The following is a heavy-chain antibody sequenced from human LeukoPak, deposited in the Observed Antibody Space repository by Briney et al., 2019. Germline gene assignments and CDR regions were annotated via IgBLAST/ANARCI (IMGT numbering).Heavy chain of an antibody. CDR2: IYHSGGT. Sequence: SETLSLTCTVSGYSISSGYYWGWIRQPPGKGLEWIGSIYHSGGTYYNPSLKSRVTISVDTSKNQFSLKLSSVTAADTAVYYCARAVGSSGWYSDYWGQGTLVTVSS. V-gene: IGHV4-38-2*02. D-gene: IGHD6-19*01. CDR1: GYSISSGYY. J-gene: IGHJ4*02. CDR3: ARAVGSSGWYSDY.